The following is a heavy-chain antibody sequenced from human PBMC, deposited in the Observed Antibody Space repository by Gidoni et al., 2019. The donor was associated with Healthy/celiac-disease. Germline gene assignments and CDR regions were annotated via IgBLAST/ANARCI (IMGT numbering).Heavy chain of an antibody. CDR1: GGSISSSSYY. V-gene: IGHV4-39*01. D-gene: IGHD6-19*01. CDR3: ARRLEGYSSGWYDY. J-gene: IGHJ4*02. Sequence: QLQLQESGPGLVKPSETLSLTCTVSGGSISSSSYYWGWIRQPPGKWLEWIGSIYYSGSTYYNPSLKSLVTISVDTSKNQFSLKLSSETAADTAVYYCARRLEGYSSGWYDYWGQGTLVTVSS. CDR2: IYYSGST.